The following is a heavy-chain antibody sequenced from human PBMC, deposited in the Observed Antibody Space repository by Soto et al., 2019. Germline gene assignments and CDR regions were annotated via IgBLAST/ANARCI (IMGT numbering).Heavy chain of an antibody. CDR2: FDPEDGET. CDR3: ATGPFLIGYCSSTSCYGMDV. Sequence: QVQLVQSGAEVKKPGASVKVSCKVSGYTLTELSMHWVRQAPGKGLEWMGGFDPEDGETIYAQKFQGRVTMTEDTSTDTAYMELSSLRSEDTAVYYCATGPFLIGYCSSTSCYGMDVWGQGTTVTVSS. V-gene: IGHV1-24*01. CDR1: GYTLTELS. D-gene: IGHD2-2*01. J-gene: IGHJ6*02.